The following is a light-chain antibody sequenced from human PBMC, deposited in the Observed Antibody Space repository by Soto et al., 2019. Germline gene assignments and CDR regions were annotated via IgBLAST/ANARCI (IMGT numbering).Light chain of an antibody. V-gene: IGKV1-39*01. J-gene: IGKJ3*01. CDR2: AAS. CDR3: QQSYNTPLT. CDR1: QSITTY. Sequence: DIQMTQSPSSLSASVGDRITITCRASQSITTYLNWYQHKPGKAPKLLIYAASSLQSGVSSRFSGSGSGTDFTLTISSLQPEDFATYYCQQSYNTPLTFGPGTKVDIK.